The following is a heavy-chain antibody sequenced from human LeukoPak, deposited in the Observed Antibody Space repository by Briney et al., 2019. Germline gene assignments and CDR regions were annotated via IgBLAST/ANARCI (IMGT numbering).Heavy chain of an antibody. CDR1: GFTFSSYA. V-gene: IGHV3-30*07. CDR3: AAYDSSGFFDY. CDR2: ISYDGSNK. J-gene: IGHJ4*02. Sequence: PGGSLRLSCAASGFTFSSYAMHWVRQAPGKGLEWVAVISYDGSNKYYADSVKGRFTISRDNAKNSLYLQMNSLRAEDTAVYYCAAYDSSGFFDYWGQGTLVTVSS. D-gene: IGHD3-22*01.